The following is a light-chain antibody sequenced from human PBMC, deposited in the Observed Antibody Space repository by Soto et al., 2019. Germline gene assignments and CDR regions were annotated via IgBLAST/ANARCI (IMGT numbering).Light chain of an antibody. Sequence: GDRVNITCRASQSINTGLAWYQQKPGKAPKLLIYKASSLESGVPSRFSGSGFGTEFTLTISSLHPDDFATYYCQQYNIDAWTFGQGTKVDIK. CDR2: KAS. CDR3: QQYNIDAWT. V-gene: IGKV1-5*03. J-gene: IGKJ1*01. CDR1: QSINTG.